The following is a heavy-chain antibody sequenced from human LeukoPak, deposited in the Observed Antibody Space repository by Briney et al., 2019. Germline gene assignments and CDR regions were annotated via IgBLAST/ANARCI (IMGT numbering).Heavy chain of an antibody. CDR1: GYTFTSYY. J-gene: IGHJ4*02. D-gene: IGHD6-19*01. CDR2: INPDSGST. V-gene: IGHV1-46*01. CDR3: ARHYSVSEYSSGWYNYFDY. Sequence: ASVKVSCKASGYTFTSYYMHWVRQAPGQGLEWMGIINPDSGSTSYAQKFQGRVTMTRDTSTSTVYMELSSLRSEDTAVYYCARHYSVSEYSSGWYNYFDYWGQGTLVTVSS.